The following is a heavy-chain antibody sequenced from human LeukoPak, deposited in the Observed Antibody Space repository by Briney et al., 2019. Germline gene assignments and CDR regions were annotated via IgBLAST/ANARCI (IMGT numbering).Heavy chain of an antibody. D-gene: IGHD2-15*01. Sequence: PGGSLRLSCAASGFTFSSYGMHWVRQAPGKGLEWVAVISYDGSNKYYADSVKGRFTISRDSSKNTVYLQMNSLRAEDTAVYYCAKVPASRWFFDYWGQGTLVTVSS. CDR1: GFTFSSYG. V-gene: IGHV3-30*18. CDR3: AKVPASRWFFDY. CDR2: ISYDGSNK. J-gene: IGHJ4*02.